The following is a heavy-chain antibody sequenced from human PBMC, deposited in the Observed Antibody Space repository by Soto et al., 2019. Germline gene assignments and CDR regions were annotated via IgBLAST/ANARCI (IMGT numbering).Heavy chain of an antibody. D-gene: IGHD4-17*01. V-gene: IGHV1-69*01. CDR2: IIPIFGTA. Sequence: QVQLVQSGAEVKKPGSSVKVSCKASGGTFSSYAISWVRQAPGQGLEWLGGIIPIFGTANYAQKFQGRVTITADESTSTAYMELSSLRSEDTAVYYCARDRLGGDYEGGVQPLFDPWGQGTLVTVSS. CDR1: GGTFSSYA. J-gene: IGHJ5*02. CDR3: ARDRLGGDYEGGVQPLFDP.